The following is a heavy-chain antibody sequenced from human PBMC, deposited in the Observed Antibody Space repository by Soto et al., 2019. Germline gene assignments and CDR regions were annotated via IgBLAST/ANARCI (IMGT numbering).Heavy chain of an antibody. D-gene: IGHD3-22*01. CDR3: AKRGQYYYDSSGLLLNPFDY. V-gene: IGHV3-74*01. Sequence: GGSLRLSCAASGFSLSVYWMHWVRQAPGKGLAWVSRIDTYGSATKYADSVKGRFTISRDNSKNTVYLQMNFLRAEDTAVYYCAKRGQYYYDSSGLLLNPFDYWGQGTLVTVSS. CDR1: GFSLSVYW. CDR2: IDTYGSAT. J-gene: IGHJ4*02.